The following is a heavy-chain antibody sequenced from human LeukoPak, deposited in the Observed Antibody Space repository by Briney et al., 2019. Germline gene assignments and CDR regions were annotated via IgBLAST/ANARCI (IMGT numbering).Heavy chain of an antibody. CDR3: ARDSEEAYSYGSFDY. CDR1: GFTFSSYA. V-gene: IGHV3-30-3*01. J-gene: IGHJ4*02. CDR2: ISYDGSNK. D-gene: IGHD5-18*01. Sequence: GGSLRLSCAASGFTFSSYAMHWVRQAPGKGLEWVAVISYDGSNKYYADSVKGRFTISRDNSKNTLYLQMNSLRAEDTAVYYCARDSEEAYSYGSFDYWGQGTLVTVSS.